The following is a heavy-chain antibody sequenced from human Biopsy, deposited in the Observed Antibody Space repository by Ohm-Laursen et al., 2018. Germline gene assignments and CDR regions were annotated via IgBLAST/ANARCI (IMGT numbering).Heavy chain of an antibody. CDR3: TLEGAGFDN. Sequence: LSLTCAASGFTFSASAVHWVRQASGKGLEWVGRIRSKAKSYATAYAASVTGRFTIFRDDSKNTTYLQMNSLKTEDTAVYYCTLEGAGFDNWGQGTLVTVSS. D-gene: IGHD3-10*01. CDR1: GFTFSASA. V-gene: IGHV3-73*01. CDR2: IRSKAKSYAT. J-gene: IGHJ4*02.